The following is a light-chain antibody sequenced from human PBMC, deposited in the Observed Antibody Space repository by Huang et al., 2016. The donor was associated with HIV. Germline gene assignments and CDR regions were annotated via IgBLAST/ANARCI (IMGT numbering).Light chain of an antibody. CDR3: QQHSNWPL. V-gene: IGKV3-11*01. J-gene: IGKJ2*01. Sequence: ELVLTQSPATLSLSPGQRATLSCRASQSVSSYLAWYQQKPGHAPMLIIYDTSKRATGVAARFMGSGSGTDFTLTINRLEPEDFAVYYCQQHSNWPLLGQGTKLEI. CDR2: DTS. CDR1: QSVSSY.